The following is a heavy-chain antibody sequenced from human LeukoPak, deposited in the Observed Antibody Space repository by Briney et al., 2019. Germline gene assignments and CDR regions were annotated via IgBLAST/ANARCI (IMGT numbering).Heavy chain of an antibody. CDR1: GFTVSNNY. V-gene: IGHV3-53*01. CDR3: SGWYKTDFDY. CDR2: IYSGGST. D-gene: IGHD6-19*01. J-gene: IGHJ4*02. Sequence: PGGSLRLSCAASGFTVSNNYMSWVRQAPGKGLEWVSVIYSGGSTYYANSVKGRFTISRDNSKNTLYLQMNSLRAEDTAVYYCSGWYKTDFDYWGQGTLVTVSS.